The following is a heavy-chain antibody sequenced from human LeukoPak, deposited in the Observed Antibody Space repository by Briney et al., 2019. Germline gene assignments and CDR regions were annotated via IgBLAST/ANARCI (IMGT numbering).Heavy chain of an antibody. J-gene: IGHJ4*02. CDR3: AKALIFSYYYESSAFDY. Sequence: PGGSLRLSCAASGFTFSSYAMSWVRQAPGKGLEWVSGISGSSGSTYYADSVKGRFTISRDNSKNTLYLQMNSLRAEDTAVYYCAKALIFSYYYESSAFDYWGQGTLVTVSP. V-gene: IGHV3-23*01. D-gene: IGHD3-22*01. CDR1: GFTFSSYA. CDR2: ISGSSGST.